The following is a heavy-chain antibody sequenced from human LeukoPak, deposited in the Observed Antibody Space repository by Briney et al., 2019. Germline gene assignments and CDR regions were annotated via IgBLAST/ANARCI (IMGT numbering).Heavy chain of an antibody. J-gene: IGHJ4*02. CDR1: GFRFSNYE. V-gene: IGHV3-48*03. CDR3: AREGYHFDF. Sequence: GGSLRLSCAASGFRFSNYEMNWVRQAPGKGLEWVSYISSSSRAIFYADSVKGRFTISRDNAKNSMFLQMSSLRAEDTAVYYCAREGYHFDFWGQGTLVTVSS. CDR2: ISSSSRAI. D-gene: IGHD5-18*01.